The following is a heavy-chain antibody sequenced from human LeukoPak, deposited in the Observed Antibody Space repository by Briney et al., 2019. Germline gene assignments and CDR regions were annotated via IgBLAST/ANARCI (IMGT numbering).Heavy chain of an antibody. V-gene: IGHV3-66*01. D-gene: IGHD4-17*01. CDR1: GFTVSSNY. CDR3: ARDTYGDYALDY. CDR2: IYSGGNT. J-gene: IGHJ4*02. Sequence: GGSLRLSCAASGFTVSSNYVSWVRQAPGKGLEWVSVIYSGGNTYYADSVKGRFTISRDNSKNTVFLQMNSLRVEDTAVYFCARDTYGDYALDYWGQGTLVTVSS.